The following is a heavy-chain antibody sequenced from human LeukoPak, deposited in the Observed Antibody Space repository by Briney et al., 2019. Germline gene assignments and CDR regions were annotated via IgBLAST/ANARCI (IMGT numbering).Heavy chain of an antibody. V-gene: IGHV4-34*01. CDR1: GGSFSGYY. J-gene: IGHJ4*02. CDR3: ARGPPPFYYDSSGYTFDY. CDR2: VNHSGST. D-gene: IGHD3-22*01. Sequence: PSETLSLTCAVYGGSFSGYYWSWIRQPPGNGLEWIGEVNHSGSTNYNPSLKSRVTISVDTSKNQFSLKLSSVTAADTAVYYCARGPPPFYYDSSGYTFDYWGQGTLVTVSS.